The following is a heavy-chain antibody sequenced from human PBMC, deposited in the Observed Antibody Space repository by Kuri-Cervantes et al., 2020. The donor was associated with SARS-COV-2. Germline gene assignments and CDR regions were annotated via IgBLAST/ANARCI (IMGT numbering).Heavy chain of an antibody. J-gene: IGHJ5*02. V-gene: IGHV4-31*03. CDR3: ARLHKYYGSVSYYH. D-gene: IGHD3-10*01. Sequence: SETLSLTCTLSRGSISSGGYYWCWTRQHPGKGLEWTGYIYYSGSTYYNPSLKSRVTISVDTSKNQFSLKLSAVTAADTAVYYCARLHKYYGSVSYYHWGQGTLVTVSS. CDR1: RGSISSGGYY. CDR2: IYYSGST.